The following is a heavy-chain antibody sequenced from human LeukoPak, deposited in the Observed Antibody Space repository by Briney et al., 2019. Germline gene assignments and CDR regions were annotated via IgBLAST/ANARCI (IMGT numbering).Heavy chain of an antibody. V-gene: IGHV4-34*01. Sequence: SETLSLTCAVYGGSFSGYYWSWIRQPPGKGLEWIGEINHSGSTNYNPSLKSRVTISVDTSKNQFSLKLSSVTAADTAVYYCASGLLWFGEPTARLDYWGQGTLVTVSS. CDR2: INHSGST. CDR1: GGSFSGYY. CDR3: ASGLLWFGEPTARLDY. D-gene: IGHD3-10*01. J-gene: IGHJ4*02.